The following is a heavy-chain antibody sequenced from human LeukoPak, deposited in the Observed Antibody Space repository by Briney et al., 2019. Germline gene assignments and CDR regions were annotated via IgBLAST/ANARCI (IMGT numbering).Heavy chain of an antibody. V-gene: IGHV3-15*01. Sequence: AGGSLRLSCAASGFTFSDYYMSWVRQAPGKGLEWVGRIKSKTDGGTTDYAAPVKGRFTISRDDSKNTLYLQMNSLKTEDTAVYYCTTAATEPFFDPWGQGTLVTVSS. CDR1: GFTFSDYY. D-gene: IGHD2/OR15-2a*01. J-gene: IGHJ5*02. CDR3: TTAATEPFFDP. CDR2: IKSKTDGGTT.